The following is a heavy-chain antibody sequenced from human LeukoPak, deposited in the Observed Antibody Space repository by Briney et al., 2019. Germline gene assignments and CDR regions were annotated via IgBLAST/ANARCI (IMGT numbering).Heavy chain of an antibody. CDR3: ARDQRRGYYYDSSGTLGNY. Sequence: ASVKVSCKASGYTFTSYYMHWVRQAPGQGLEWMGLINPTGGSTGYAQKFQGRVTMTTDTSTSTAYMELRSLRSDDTAVYYCARDQRRGYYYDSSGTLGNYWGQGTLVTVSS. V-gene: IGHV1-46*01. J-gene: IGHJ4*02. D-gene: IGHD3-22*01. CDR1: GYTFTSYY. CDR2: INPTGGST.